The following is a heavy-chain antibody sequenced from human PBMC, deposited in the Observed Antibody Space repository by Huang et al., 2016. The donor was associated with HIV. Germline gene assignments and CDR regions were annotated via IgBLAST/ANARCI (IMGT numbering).Heavy chain of an antibody. CDR2: TGGNGGPA. CDR1: GFALSSYD. CDR3: AKEHKTIFGVAIGFFDY. D-gene: IGHD3-3*01. Sequence: EVQLLESGGGLAQLVGSLRLACAATGFALSSYDMTWVRQAPGKWLESVSTTGGNGGPATYADSVKGRFTISRDNSKNASALNMRSLRAEDTAIYYCAKEHKTIFGVAIGFFDYWGQGSLVTVSA. V-gene: IGHV3-23*01. J-gene: IGHJ4*02.